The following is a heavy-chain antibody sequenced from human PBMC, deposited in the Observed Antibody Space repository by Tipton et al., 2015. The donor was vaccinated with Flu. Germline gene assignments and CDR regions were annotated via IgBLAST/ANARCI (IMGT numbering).Heavy chain of an antibody. D-gene: IGHD2-21*01. J-gene: IGHJ4*02. CDR2: INSGGST. CDR3: ARGPCGDGTCYYFDL. Sequence: GSLRLSCAASGFTVSSHYMSWVRQAPGKGLEWVSLINSGGSTYYADSVKGRFTISRDKSENTLYLQMNTLRVEDTAVYYCARGPCGDGTCYYFDLWGQGTLVAVSS. CDR1: GFTVSSHY. V-gene: IGHV3-53*01.